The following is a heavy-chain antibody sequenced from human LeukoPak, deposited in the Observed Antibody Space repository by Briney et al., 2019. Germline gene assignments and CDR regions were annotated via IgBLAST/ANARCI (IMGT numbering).Heavy chain of an antibody. CDR3: AREQGVVVPAVGIGRGYYFDY. V-gene: IGHV1-2*02. CDR2: INPNSGGT. D-gene: IGHD2-2*01. J-gene: IGHJ4*02. CDR1: GYTFTGYY. Sequence: ASVKVPCKASGYTFTGYYMHWVRQAPGQGLEWMGWINPNSGGTNYAQKFQGRVTMTRDTSISTAYMELSRLRSDDTAVYYCAREQGVVVPAVGIGRGYYFDYWGQGTLVTVSS.